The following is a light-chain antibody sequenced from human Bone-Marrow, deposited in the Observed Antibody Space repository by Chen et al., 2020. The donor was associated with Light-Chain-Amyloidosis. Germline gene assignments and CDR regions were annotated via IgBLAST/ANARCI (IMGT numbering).Light chain of an antibody. J-gene: IGLJ3*02. CDR1: NIGSTS. V-gene: IGLV3-21*02. CDR2: DDS. CDR3: QVWDRSSDRPV. Sequence: SYVLTQPSSVSVAPGQTATIACGGNNIGSTSVHWYQQTPGQAPLLVGYDDSDRPSGIPERCSGSNSGNTATLTISRVEAGDEADYYCQVWDRSSDRPVFGGGTKLTVL.